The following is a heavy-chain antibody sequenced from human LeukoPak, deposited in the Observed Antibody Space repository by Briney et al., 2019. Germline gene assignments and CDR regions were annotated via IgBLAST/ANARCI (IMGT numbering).Heavy chain of an antibody. J-gene: IGHJ6*02. CDR2: INHSGST. D-gene: IGHD3-22*01. CDR1: GGSFSGYY. V-gene: IGHV4-34*01. Sequence: EPSETLSLTCAVYGGSFSGYYWSWIRQPPGKGLEWIGEINHSGSTNYNPSLKSRVTISVDTSKNQFSLKLSSVTAADTAVYYCARAANYDSSGYFGLYYYYYGMDVWGQGTTVTVSS. CDR3: ARAANYDSSGYFGLYYYYYGMDV.